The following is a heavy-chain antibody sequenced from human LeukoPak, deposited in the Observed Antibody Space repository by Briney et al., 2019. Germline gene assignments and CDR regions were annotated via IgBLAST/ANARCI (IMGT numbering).Heavy chain of an antibody. Sequence: GGSLRLSCAASGFTLSSYWMHWVRQVPGKGLEWVSAISGSGGSTYYADSVKGRFTISRDNSKNTLYLQMDSLRAEDTAVYYCAKWGEYYYDSSGYSDYWGQGTLVTVSS. D-gene: IGHD3-22*01. CDR2: ISGSGGST. CDR3: AKWGEYYYDSSGYSDY. J-gene: IGHJ4*02. V-gene: IGHV3-23*01. CDR1: GFTLSSYW.